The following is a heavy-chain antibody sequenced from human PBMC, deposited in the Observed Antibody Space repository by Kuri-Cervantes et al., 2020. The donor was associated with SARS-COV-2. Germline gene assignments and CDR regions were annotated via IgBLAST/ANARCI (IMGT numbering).Heavy chain of an antibody. CDR3: ARGSPYGDYGDGSYYYYMDV. Sequence: GSLRLSCTVSGGSIRSYYWSWIRQPAGKGPEWIGRIYSSGHANYNPSLESRVSMSVGRSKNQFSLEVTSVTAADTALYYCARGSPYGDYGDGSYYYYMDVWGKGTTVTVSS. J-gene: IGHJ6*03. V-gene: IGHV4-4*07. D-gene: IGHD4-17*01. CDR1: GGSIRSYY. CDR2: IYSSGHA.